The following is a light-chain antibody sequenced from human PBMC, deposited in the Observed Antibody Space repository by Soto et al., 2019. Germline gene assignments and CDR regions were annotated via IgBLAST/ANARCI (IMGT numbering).Light chain of an antibody. CDR1: SSDVGGYNY. V-gene: IGLV2-14*01. Sequence: QSVLTQPASVSGSPGQSITISCTGTSSDVGGYNYVSWYQRHPDKAPKLMIYEVTNRPSGVSFRFSGSKSGNTASLTISGLQPEDEADYYCSSYTSTSTLYVFGTGTKLTVL. J-gene: IGLJ1*01. CDR3: SSYTSTSTLYV. CDR2: EVT.